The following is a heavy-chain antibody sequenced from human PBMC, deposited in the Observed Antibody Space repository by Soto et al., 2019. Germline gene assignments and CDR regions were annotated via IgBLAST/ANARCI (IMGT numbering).Heavy chain of an antibody. CDR3: ARESEDLTSNFDY. Sequence: GGSLRLSCAASCFTFTRYSMNWVRQAPGKGLEWVSSISSTTNYIYYADSMKGRFTVSRDNAKNSVYLEMNSLSAEDTAVYYCARESEDLTSNFDYWGQGTLVTVSS. J-gene: IGHJ4*02. V-gene: IGHV3-21*01. CDR2: ISSTTNYI. CDR1: CFTFTRYS.